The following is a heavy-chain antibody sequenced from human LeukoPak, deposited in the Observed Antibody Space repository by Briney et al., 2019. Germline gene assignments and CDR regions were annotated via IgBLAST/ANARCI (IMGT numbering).Heavy chain of an antibody. CDR3: ARVSFQLPTLFDY. D-gene: IGHD2-2*01. CDR2: INPNSGGT. CDR1: GYTFTSYD. V-gene: IGHV1-2*02. J-gene: IGHJ4*02. Sequence: ASVKVSRKASGYTFTSYDINWVQQAPGQGLEWMGWINPNSGGTNYAQKFQGRVTMTRDTSISTAYMELSRLRSDDTAVYYCARVSFQLPTLFDYWGQGTLVTVSS.